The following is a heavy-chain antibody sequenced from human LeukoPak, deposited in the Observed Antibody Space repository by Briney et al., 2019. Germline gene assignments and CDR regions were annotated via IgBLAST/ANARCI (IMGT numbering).Heavy chain of an antibody. CDR2: IWYDGSNK. CDR1: GFTFSSYG. J-gene: IGHJ5*02. CDR3: AKDLKVLGNWFDP. Sequence: PGGSLRLSCAASGFTFSSYGMHWVRQAPGKGLEWVAVIWYDGSNKYYADSVKGRFTISRDNSKNTLYLQMNSLRAKDTAVYYCAKDLKVLGNWFDPWGQGTLVTVSS. V-gene: IGHV3-33*06.